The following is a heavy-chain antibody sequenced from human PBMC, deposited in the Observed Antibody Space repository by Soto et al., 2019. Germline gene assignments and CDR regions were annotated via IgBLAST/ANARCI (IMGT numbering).Heavy chain of an antibody. D-gene: IGHD2-21*02. CDR2: ISSSGSTI. J-gene: IGHJ5*02. V-gene: IGHV3-11*01. CDR1: GFTFSDYY. Sequence: AGGSLRLSCAASGFTFSDYYMSWIRQAPGKGLEWVSYISSSGSTIYYADSVKGRFTISRDNAKNSLYLQMNSLRAEDTAVYYCARVVTALNWFDPWGQGTLVTVPQ. CDR3: ARVVTALNWFDP.